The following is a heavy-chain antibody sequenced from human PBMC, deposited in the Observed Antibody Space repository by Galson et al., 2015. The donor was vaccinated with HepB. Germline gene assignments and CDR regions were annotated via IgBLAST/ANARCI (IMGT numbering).Heavy chain of an antibody. CDR2: IIPILGIA. Sequence: SVKVSCKASGGTFSSYTISWVRQAPGQGLEWMGRIIPILGIANYAQKFQGRVTITADKSTSTAYMELSSLRSEDTAVYYCASLYGSGSYYLDYWGQGTLVTVSS. J-gene: IGHJ4*02. V-gene: IGHV1-69*02. CDR1: GGTFSSYT. D-gene: IGHD3-10*01. CDR3: ASLYGSGSYYLDY.